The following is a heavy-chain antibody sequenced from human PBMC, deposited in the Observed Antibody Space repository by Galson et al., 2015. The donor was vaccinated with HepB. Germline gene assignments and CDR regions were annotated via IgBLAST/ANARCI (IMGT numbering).Heavy chain of an antibody. CDR1: GGSISNYY. J-gene: IGHJ6*04. V-gene: IGHV4-59*01. D-gene: IGHD3-3*01. CDR2: IYYSGST. CDR3: ARAPGGTIFGVLMDV. Sequence: LSLTCTVSGGSISNYYWNWIRQPPGKGLEWIGYIYYSGSTNYNPSLQSRVTISVGTSKNQLSLKLTSLTAADTAVYYCARAPGGTIFGVLMDVWGKGTTVTVSS.